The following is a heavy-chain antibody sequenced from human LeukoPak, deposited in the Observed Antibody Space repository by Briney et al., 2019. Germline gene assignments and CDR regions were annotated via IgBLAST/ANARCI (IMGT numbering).Heavy chain of an antibody. CDR1: GGSISSISSNNYH. D-gene: IGHD3-10*02. CDR3: ARLFSSTLYFDY. CDR2: IYYSGST. V-gene: IGHV4-39*01. J-gene: IGHJ4*02. Sequence: SETLSLTCIVSGGSISSISSNNYHWGWIRQPPGKGLEWIGSIYYSGSTYYNPSLKSRVTISVDTSKNQFSLKLSSVTAADTAVYYCARLFSSTLYFDYWGQETLVTVSS.